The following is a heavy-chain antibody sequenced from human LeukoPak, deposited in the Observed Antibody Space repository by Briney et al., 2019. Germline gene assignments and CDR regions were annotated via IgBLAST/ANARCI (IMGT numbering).Heavy chain of an antibody. Sequence: GGSLRLSCAASGFTFSSYSMNWVRQAPGKGLEWVSGINWNGGSTGYADSVKGRFTISRDNAKNSLYLQMNSLRAEDTALYYCARVRIAARPRGYFDYWGQGTLVTVSS. D-gene: IGHD6-6*01. CDR3: ARVRIAARPRGYFDY. CDR1: GFTFSSYS. CDR2: INWNGGST. J-gene: IGHJ4*02. V-gene: IGHV3-20*04.